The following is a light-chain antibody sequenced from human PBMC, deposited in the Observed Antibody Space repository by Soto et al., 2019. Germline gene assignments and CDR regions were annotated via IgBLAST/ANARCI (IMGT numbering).Light chain of an antibody. CDR1: QSVRSN. CDR2: SAS. CDR3: QQYSNWPPMYT. J-gene: IGKJ2*01. V-gene: IGKV3-15*01. Sequence: EIVMTQSPATLSASPGEGATLSCRASQSVRSNLAWYQQKSGQPPRLLIYSASTRATGIPGRFSGSGSGTEFTLTITSLQSEDFAAYYCQQYSNWPPMYTFGQGTKLEI.